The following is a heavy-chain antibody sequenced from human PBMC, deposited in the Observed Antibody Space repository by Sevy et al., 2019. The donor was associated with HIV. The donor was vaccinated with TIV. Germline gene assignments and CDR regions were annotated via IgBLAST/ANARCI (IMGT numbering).Heavy chain of an antibody. V-gene: IGHV3-7*03. J-gene: IGHJ6*02. Sequence: LSLTCAASGFTFSTYWMSWVRQAPGKRLEWVANIKKDGSEKYYVDSVKGRFTISRDNAKSSPYLQMKSLRAEDTAVYYCARDCSSTSCLWGLDVWGQRTTVTVSS. CDR2: IKKDGSEK. D-gene: IGHD2-2*01. CDR1: GFTFSTYW. CDR3: ARDCSSTSCLWGLDV.